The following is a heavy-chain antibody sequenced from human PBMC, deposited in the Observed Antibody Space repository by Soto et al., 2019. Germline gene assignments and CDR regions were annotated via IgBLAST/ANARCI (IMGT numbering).Heavy chain of an antibody. Sequence: EVQLVESGGGLVQPGRSLRLSCAASGFTFDDYAMHWVRQAPGKGLEWVSGISWNSGSIGYADSVEGRFTIARDNAKNSLYMEMNSLSAEETALYYCAKARFLAVAALAHYFDYLSQGTLVTVSS. CDR3: AKARFLAVAALAHYFDY. J-gene: IGHJ4*02. D-gene: IGHD6-19*01. V-gene: IGHV3-9*01. CDR2: ISWNSGSI. CDR1: GFTFDDYA.